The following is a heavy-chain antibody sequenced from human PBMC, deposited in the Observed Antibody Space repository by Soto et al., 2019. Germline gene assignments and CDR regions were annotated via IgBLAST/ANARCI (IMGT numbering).Heavy chain of an antibody. CDR1: GYTFSNYD. D-gene: IGHD3-10*01. V-gene: IGHV1-8*01. Sequence: QVQLVQSGAERKKPGASVKVSCKASGYTFSNYDMNWVRQATGQGPEWIGWVNPNNGDTGYAQKFQSRVTLTTDISTTTAYMELTSLRSEDTAIYYCAKVSRKGSAIDFDYWGQGSLITVSS. J-gene: IGHJ4*02. CDR3: AKVSRKGSAIDFDY. CDR2: VNPNNGDT.